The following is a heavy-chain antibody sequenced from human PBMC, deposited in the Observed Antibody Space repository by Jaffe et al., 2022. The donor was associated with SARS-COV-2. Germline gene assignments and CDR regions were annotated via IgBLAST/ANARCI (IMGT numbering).Heavy chain of an antibody. CDR3: ARPLNWESSDAFDI. Sequence: EVQLVESGGGLVKPGGSLRLSCAASGFTFSSYSMNWVRQAPGKGLEWVSSISSSSSYIYYADSVKGRFTISRDNAKNSLYLQMNSLRAEDTAVYYCARPLNWESSDAFDIWGQGTMVTVSS. V-gene: IGHV3-21*01. CDR2: ISSSSSYI. CDR1: GFTFSSYS. J-gene: IGHJ3*02. D-gene: IGHD7-27*01.